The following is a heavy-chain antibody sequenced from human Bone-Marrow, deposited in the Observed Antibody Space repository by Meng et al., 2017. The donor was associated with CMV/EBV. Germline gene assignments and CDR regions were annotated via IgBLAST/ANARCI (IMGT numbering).Heavy chain of an antibody. Sequence: GESLKISCVASGFILSSYAMHWVRQAPGKGLEWVAVISYDGSNRYYADSVKGRFTISRDNSKNTLYLQMNSLRGEDTAVYYCARESYYDFWSGYSGSNYYYGMDVWGQGTTVTVSS. V-gene: IGHV3-30-3*01. D-gene: IGHD3-3*01. J-gene: IGHJ6*02. CDR3: ARESYYDFWSGYSGSNYYYGMDV. CDR2: ISYDGSNR. CDR1: GFILSSYA.